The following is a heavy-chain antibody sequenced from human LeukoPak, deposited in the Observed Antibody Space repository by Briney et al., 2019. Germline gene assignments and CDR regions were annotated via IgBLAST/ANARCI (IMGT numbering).Heavy chain of an antibody. CDR3: ARWDSSGWSFDY. CDR2: INAGNGNT. Sequence: ASVKVSCKASGYTFTSYAMHWVRQAPGQRLEWMGWINAGNGNTKYSQKFQGRVTITRDTSASTAYMELSSLRSEDTAVYYCARWDSSGWSFDYWGQETLVTVSS. J-gene: IGHJ4*02. V-gene: IGHV1-3*01. CDR1: GYTFTSYA. D-gene: IGHD6-19*01.